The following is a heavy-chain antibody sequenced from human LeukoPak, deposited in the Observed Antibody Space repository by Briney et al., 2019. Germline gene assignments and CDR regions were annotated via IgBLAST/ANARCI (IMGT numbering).Heavy chain of an antibody. J-gene: IGHJ3*02. V-gene: IGHV3-7*05. Sequence: GGSLRLSCAASGFTFSTYWMSWVRQAPGKGLDWVANIKPDGSDKKFVDSVKGRFAISRDNAKNSLYLQMNSLRVGDTAVYYCATQTSSEAFEIWGQGTMVTVSS. CDR3: ATQTSSEAFEI. CDR2: IKPDGSDK. D-gene: IGHD2-2*01. CDR1: GFTFSTYW.